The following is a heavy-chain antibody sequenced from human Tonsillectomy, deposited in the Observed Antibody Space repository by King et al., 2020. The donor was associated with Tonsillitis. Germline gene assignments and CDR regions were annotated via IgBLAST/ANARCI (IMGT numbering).Heavy chain of an antibody. CDR1: GFTFSSYA. V-gene: IGHV3-64D*06. Sequence: VQLVEPGGGLVQPGGSLRLSCSASGFTFSSYAMHWVRQAPGKGLEYVSAISSNGGSTYYADSVKGRFTISRDNSKNTLYLQMSSLRAEDTAVYYCVKGDILTGPLDAFDIWGQGTMVTVSS. D-gene: IGHD3-9*01. J-gene: IGHJ3*02. CDR3: VKGDILTGPLDAFDI. CDR2: ISSNGGST.